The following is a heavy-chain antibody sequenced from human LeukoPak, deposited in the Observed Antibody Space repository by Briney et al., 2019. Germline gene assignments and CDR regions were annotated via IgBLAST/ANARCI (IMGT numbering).Heavy chain of an antibody. CDR1: GGSISSSSYY. V-gene: IGHV4-39*01. CDR2: IYYSGST. D-gene: IGHD3-9*01. J-gene: IGHJ4*02. Sequence: PSETLSLTCTVSGGSISSSSYYWGWIRQPPGKGLEWIGSIYYSGSTYYNPSLKSRVTISVDTSKNQFSLKLSSVTAADTAVYYCARVKERPRYFDWLLPFDYWGQGTLVTVSS. CDR3: ARVKERPRYFDWLLPFDY.